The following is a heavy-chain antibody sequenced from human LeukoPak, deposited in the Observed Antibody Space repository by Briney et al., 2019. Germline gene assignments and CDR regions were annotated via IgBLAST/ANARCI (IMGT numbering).Heavy chain of an antibody. D-gene: IGHD6-13*01. CDR3: ARQPRAAAALNWFDP. V-gene: IGHV1-46*01. Sequence: ASVTVSCKASGYTFTSYYMHWVRQAPGQGLEWMGIINPSGGSTSYAQKFQGRVTMTRDTSTSTVYMELSSLRSEDTAVYCCARQPRAAAALNWFDPWGRGTLVTVSS. J-gene: IGHJ5*02. CDR2: INPSGGST. CDR1: GYTFTSYY.